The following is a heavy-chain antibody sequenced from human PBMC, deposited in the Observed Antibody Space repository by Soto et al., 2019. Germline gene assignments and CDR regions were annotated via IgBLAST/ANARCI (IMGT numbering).Heavy chain of an antibody. Sequence: QVQLQDSGPGLVKPSETLSLTCTVSGGSISSYYWSWIRQPPGKGLAWSGYIYDSGSTNDNPSLKSRVTISVATSKNQVSLKLSSVTAADTAVYYCARKAAASPLPDYWGQGTLVTVSS. CDR3: ARKAAASPLPDY. D-gene: IGHD6-13*01. V-gene: IGHV4-59*01. J-gene: IGHJ4*02. CDR1: GGSISSYY. CDR2: IYDSGST.